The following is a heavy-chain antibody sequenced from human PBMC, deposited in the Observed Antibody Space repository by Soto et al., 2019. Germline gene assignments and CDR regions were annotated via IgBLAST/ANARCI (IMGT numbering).Heavy chain of an antibody. CDR2: ISLYSDGT. D-gene: IGHD2-2*01. CDR3: ARVVPGAEAWFGP. V-gene: IGHV1-18*01. J-gene: IGHJ5*02. CDR1: GYTFSNYG. Sequence: QVQLVQSGGEVKRPGASVKVSCKTSGYTFSNYGITWVRQAPGQPLEWLGWISLYSDGTNYAQKFQGRVSMNTDTSTTTAYMELRSLRSDDTAVYYCARVVPGAEAWFGPWGQVTLVTVSS.